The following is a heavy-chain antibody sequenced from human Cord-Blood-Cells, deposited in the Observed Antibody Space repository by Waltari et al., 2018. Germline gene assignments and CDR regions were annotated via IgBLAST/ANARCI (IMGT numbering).Heavy chain of an antibody. Sequence: QVQLQESGPGLVKPSETLSLTCTVSGGPLSSYYWRWLRQPPGKGLEWIGYIYYSGSTNYNPSLKSRVTISVDTSKNQFSLKLSSVTAADTAVYYCARYSSSWPYAFDIWGQGTMVTVSS. CDR2: IYYSGST. J-gene: IGHJ3*02. V-gene: IGHV4-59*08. CDR1: GGPLSSYY. CDR3: ARYSSSWPYAFDI. D-gene: IGHD6-13*01.